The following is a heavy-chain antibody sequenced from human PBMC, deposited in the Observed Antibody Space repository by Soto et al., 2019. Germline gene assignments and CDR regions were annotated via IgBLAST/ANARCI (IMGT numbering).Heavy chain of an antibody. CDR3: ARGGAGEPYDAFDI. J-gene: IGHJ3*02. V-gene: IGHV4-59*01. CDR2: IYYSGST. CDR1: GGSISSYY. D-gene: IGHD3-16*01. Sequence: SETLSLTCTVSGGSISSYYWSWSRQPPGKGLEWIGYIYYSGSTNYNPSLKSRVTISVDTSKNQFSLKLSSVTAADTAVYYCARGGAGEPYDAFDIWGQGTMVTVSS.